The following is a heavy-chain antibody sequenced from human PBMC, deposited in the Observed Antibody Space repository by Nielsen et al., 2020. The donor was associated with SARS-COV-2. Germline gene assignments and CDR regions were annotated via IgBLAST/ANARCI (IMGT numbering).Heavy chain of an antibody. CDR2: INPDESKT. Sequence: GGSLRLSCAASGFIFSNYRMHWVRQAPGKGLVWVSHINPDESKTTYADSVKGRFTISRDNAKNTLYLQMNSLRAEDTAVYYCARLWDDGYDFDTGPYDHWGQGTLVTVSS. CDR3: ARLWDDGYDFDTGPYDH. J-gene: IGHJ4*02. D-gene: IGHD3-22*01. CDR1: GFIFSNYR. V-gene: IGHV3-74*03.